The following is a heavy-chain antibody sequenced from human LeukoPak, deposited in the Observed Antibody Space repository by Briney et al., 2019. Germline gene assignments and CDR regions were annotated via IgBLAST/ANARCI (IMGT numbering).Heavy chain of an antibody. CDR3: AKDMVRGVLGDFDY. J-gene: IGHJ4*02. CDR1: GFTFSSYS. V-gene: IGHV3-23*01. D-gene: IGHD3-10*01. CDR2: ISGSGGST. Sequence: GGSLRLSCAASGFTFSSYSMNWVRQAPGKGLEWVSAISGSGGSTYYTDSVKGRFTISRDNSKNTLYLQMNSPRAEDTAVYYCAKDMVRGVLGDFDYWGQGTLVTVSS.